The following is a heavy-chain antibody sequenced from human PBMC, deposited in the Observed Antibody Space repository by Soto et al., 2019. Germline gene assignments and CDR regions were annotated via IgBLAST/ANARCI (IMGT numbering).Heavy chain of an antibody. V-gene: IGHV4-59*01. Sequence: SETLSLTCTVSGGSISSYYWSWIRQPPGKGLEWIGYIYYSGSTNYNPSLKSRVTISVDTSKNQFSLKLSSVTAADTAVYYCARSDDVLLWFGESLNWFDPRGQGTLVTVSS. CDR1: GGSISSYY. CDR3: ARSDDVLLWFGESLNWFDP. CDR2: IYYSGST. D-gene: IGHD3-10*01. J-gene: IGHJ5*02.